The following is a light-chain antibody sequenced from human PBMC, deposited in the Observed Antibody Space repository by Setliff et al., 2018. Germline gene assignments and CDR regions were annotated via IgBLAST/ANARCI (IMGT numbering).Light chain of an antibody. V-gene: IGLV2-14*03. CDR1: SSDVGDYNY. CDR3: SSFTLTTKGVV. J-gene: IGLJ3*02. CDR2: NVS. Sequence: QSVLTQPASVSGSPGQSITISCTGTSSDVGDYNYVSWYQHHPGKAPKLIIYNVSNRPSGVSNRFSGSKSGNTASLTISGLQAEDEADFYCSSFTLTTKGVVLGGGTKVTVL.